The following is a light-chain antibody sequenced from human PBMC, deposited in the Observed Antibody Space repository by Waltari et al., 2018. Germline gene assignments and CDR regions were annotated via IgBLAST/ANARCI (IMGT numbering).Light chain of an antibody. CDR2: KDT. CDR3: QSSDTNCTHV. Sequence: SYELTQPPSVSVSPGQTARTTRSGDSCANHNVYLYQQKPGQAPVLMIYKDTERPSGIPERFSGSSSGTTVTLTISGVQAEDEADYYCQSSDTNCTHVFGIGTKVTVL. V-gene: IGLV3-25*03. J-gene: IGLJ1*01. CDR1: SCANHN.